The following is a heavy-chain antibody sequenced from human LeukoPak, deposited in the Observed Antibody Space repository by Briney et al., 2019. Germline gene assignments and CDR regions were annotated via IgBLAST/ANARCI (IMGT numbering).Heavy chain of an antibody. Sequence: GGSLRLSCAASGFTFSSYWMHWVRQAPGKRLVWVSRITSDGSSTSYADSVKGRFTISTDTAKNSLYLEMNNLRDGDTAVYYCARDDSWAFDYWGQGTLVTVSS. CDR3: ARDDSWAFDY. V-gene: IGHV3-74*01. D-gene: IGHD2-21*02. CDR2: ITSDGSST. J-gene: IGHJ4*02. CDR1: GFTFSSYW.